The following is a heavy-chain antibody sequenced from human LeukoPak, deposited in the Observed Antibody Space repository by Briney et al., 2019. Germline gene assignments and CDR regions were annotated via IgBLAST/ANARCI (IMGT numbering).Heavy chain of an antibody. CDR3: ARSSGGATYHSPEFFLH. D-gene: IGHD3-10*01. Sequence: ASVKVSCKTSGYTFTSYSISWVRQAPGQGPEWMGWISGYNGNTHSAQKFQGRVTMTTDTSTSTAYLELRSLKSDDTAMYYCARSSGGATYHSPEFFLHWGQGTLITVSS. J-gene: IGHJ1*01. CDR2: ISGYNGNT. V-gene: IGHV1-18*04. CDR1: GYTFTSYS.